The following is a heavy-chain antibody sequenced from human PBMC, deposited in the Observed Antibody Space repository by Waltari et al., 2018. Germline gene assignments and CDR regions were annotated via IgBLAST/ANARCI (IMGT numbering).Heavy chain of an antibody. J-gene: IGHJ4*02. CDR3: AREDYYGSGSVDY. D-gene: IGHD3-10*01. Sequence: ELQLVESGGDLVQTGGSLRLACAASGFSFPTYTMNWVRQAPGKGLEWVSYMTGSGSTKFYGDAVKGRFTISRDNAKNSLYLQMDSLRVEDTAIYYCAREDYYGSGSVDYWGQGTLVTVSS. CDR1: GFSFPTYT. CDR2: MTGSGSTK. V-gene: IGHV3-48*04.